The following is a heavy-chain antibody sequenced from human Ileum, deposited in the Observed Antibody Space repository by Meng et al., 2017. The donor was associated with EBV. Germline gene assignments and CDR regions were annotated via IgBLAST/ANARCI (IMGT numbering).Heavy chain of an antibody. CDR2: INHSGST. V-gene: IGHV4-34*01. J-gene: IGHJ5*02. D-gene: IGHD3-16*01. Sequence: QVQLPQWGAGLLKPSETLSLTCAVYGGSFGGYYWSWIRQPPGKGLEWIGEINHSGSTNYNPSLKSRVTISVDTSKNQFSLKLSSVTAADTAVYYCARGSGAGGRDWFDPWGQGTLVTVSS. CDR1: GGSFGGYY. CDR3: ARGSGAGGRDWFDP.